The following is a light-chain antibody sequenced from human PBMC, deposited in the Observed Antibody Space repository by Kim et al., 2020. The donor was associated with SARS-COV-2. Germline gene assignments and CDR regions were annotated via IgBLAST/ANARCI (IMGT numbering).Light chain of an antibody. CDR3: QQYDTLPVT. Sequence: LSPGERATLSCRARQSFSTRYLAWYQQKLDQASRLLIYGTYSATSGITNRFSGSGSGTDFTLTISRLAPEDFGVYYCQQYDTLPVTFGGGTKLEI. CDR2: GTY. CDR1: QSFSTRY. V-gene: IGKV3-20*01. J-gene: IGKJ4*01.